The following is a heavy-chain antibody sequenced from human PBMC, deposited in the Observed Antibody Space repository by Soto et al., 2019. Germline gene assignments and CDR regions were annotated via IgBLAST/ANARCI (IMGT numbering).Heavy chain of an antibody. CDR3: ARDKSYSGSYCQY. J-gene: IGHJ4*02. CDR2: IWYDGSNK. D-gene: IGHD1-26*01. CDR1: GFTFSSYG. Sequence: GSLRLSCAASGFTFSSYGMHWVRQAPGKGLEWVAVIWYDGSNKYYADSVKGRFTISRDNSKNTLYLQMNSLRAEDTAVYYCARDKSYSGSYCQYWGQGTRVTVSS. V-gene: IGHV3-33*01.